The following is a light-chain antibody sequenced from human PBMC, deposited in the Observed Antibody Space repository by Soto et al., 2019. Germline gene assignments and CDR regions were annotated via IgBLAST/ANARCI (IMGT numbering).Light chain of an antibody. CDR2: DAS. CDR1: QDISNY. CDR3: QQYNNPPRA. V-gene: IGKV1-33*01. J-gene: IGKJ4*01. Sequence: DIQMTQSPSSLSASVGDRVTITCQASQDISNYLNWYQQKPGKAPKLLIYDASNLEKGVPSRFSGRGLGTVFTFTIRGLRHEGMATYYGQQYNNPPRAFGGGTKVEI.